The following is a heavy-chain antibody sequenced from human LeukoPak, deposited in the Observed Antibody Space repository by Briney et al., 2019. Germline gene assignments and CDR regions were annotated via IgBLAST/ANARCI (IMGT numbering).Heavy chain of an antibody. CDR1: GFTFSSYG. J-gene: IGHJ6*03. V-gene: IGHV3-33*06. D-gene: IGHD2-2*01. CDR2: IWYDGSNK. Sequence: PGGSLRLSCAASGFTFSSYGMHWVRQAPGKGLEWVAVIWYDGSNKYYADSVKGRFTISRDNSKNTLYLQMNSLRAEDTAVYYCAKNQLRYYYMDVWGKGPTVTVSS. CDR3: AKNQLRYYYMDV.